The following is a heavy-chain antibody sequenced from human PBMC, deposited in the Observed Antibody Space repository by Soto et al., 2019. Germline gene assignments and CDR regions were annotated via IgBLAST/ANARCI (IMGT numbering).Heavy chain of an antibody. V-gene: IGHV3-30*18. CDR3: AKVWEGYGDYSYY. Sequence: GGSLRLSCAASGFTFSSYGMHWVRQAPGKGLEWVAVISYDGSNKYYADSVKGRFTISRDNSKNTLYLQMNSLRAEDTAVYYCAKVWEGYGDYSYYWGQGTLVTVSS. J-gene: IGHJ4*02. CDR2: ISYDGSNK. CDR1: GFTFSSYG. D-gene: IGHD4-17*01.